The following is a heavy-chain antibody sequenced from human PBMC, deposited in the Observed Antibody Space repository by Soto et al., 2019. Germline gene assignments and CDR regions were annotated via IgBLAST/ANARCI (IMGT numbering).Heavy chain of an antibody. CDR2: INQDGSEK. Sequence: PGGSVRLSWTACGLRFMLNYISWVRQAPGKGPEWVANINQDGSEKYCADSVKGRFTISKDNAKNSLYLQMDSLRVEDTALYYCFNVAFGYWGRGTLVTVSS. V-gene: IGHV3-7*01. CDR3: FNVAFGY. CDR1: GLRFMLNY. J-gene: IGHJ4*02.